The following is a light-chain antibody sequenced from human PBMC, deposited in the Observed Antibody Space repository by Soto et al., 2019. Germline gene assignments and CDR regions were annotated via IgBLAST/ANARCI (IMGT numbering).Light chain of an antibody. J-gene: IGLJ1*01. CDR1: SSDVGGYNY. Sequence: QSVLTQPRSVSGSPGQSVTISCTGTSSDVGGYNYVSWYQQHPGKAPKLMIYDVSKRPSGVPYRFSGSKSGNTASLTISGLQAEDEADYYCCSYAGSYTSPCVFGTWTKVTVL. CDR2: DVS. CDR3: CSYAGSYTSPCV. V-gene: IGLV2-11*01.